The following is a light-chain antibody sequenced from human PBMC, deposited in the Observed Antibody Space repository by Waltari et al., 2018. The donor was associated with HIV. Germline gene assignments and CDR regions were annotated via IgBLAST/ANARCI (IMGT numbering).Light chain of an antibody. V-gene: IGKV3-11*01. CDR3: QQRSTWYT. Sequence: EIVLTQSPATLSLSPGDRAHLSCRASQSVDTYLAWYQQQPCQAPRLLIYDSSNRAAGVPARSSGSGSGTDFTLTISSLEPEDSAVYYCQQRSTWYTFGQGTKLEIK. CDR2: DSS. CDR1: QSVDTY. J-gene: IGKJ2*01.